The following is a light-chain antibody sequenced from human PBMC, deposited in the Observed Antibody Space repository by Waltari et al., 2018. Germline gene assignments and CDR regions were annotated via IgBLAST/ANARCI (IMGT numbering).Light chain of an antibody. CDR1: NIGGKS. CDR2: DDR. J-gene: IGLJ2*01. V-gene: IGLV3-21*03. CDR3: QVWDTTSDHVV. Sequence: SYVLTPPPSVSVAPGKTARITCGGNNIGGKSVHWYQQRPGQAPLLGIYDDRDRPSGIPERFSASNSGNTATLTISRVEGEDEADYYCQVWDTTSDHVVFGGGTQLTVL.